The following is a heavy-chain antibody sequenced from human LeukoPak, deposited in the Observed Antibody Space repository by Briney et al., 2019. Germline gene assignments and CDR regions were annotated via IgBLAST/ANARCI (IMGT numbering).Heavy chain of an antibody. CDR1: GFTFSSYG. Sequence: GGSLRLSCAASGFTFSSYGMHWVRQAPGKGLEWVAVIWYDGSNKYYADSVRGRFTISRDNSKNTLYLQMNSLRAEDTAVYYCARDVYDSSGNIDYWGQGTLVTVSS. V-gene: IGHV3-33*01. D-gene: IGHD3-22*01. J-gene: IGHJ4*02. CDR2: IWYDGSNK. CDR3: ARDVYDSSGNIDY.